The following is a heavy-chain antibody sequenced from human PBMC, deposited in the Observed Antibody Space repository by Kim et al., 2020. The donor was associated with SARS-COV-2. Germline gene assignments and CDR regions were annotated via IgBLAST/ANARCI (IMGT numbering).Heavy chain of an antibody. CDR1: GDSISSTTYY. CDR3: ARHSPMVRGVVPGWFDP. J-gene: IGHJ5*02. Sequence: SETLSLTCSVSGDSISSTTYYWGWVRQPPGRGLEWIGSNTGTTHYTPSLKSRVTISVDTSRNQFSLRLSSVTAADTAVYYCARHSPMVRGVVPGWFDPWG. D-gene: IGHD3-10*01. CDR2: NTGTT. V-gene: IGHV4-39*01.